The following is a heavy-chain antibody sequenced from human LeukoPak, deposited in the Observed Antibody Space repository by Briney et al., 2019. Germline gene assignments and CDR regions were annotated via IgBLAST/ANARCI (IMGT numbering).Heavy chain of an antibody. CDR2: IKQDGSEK. J-gene: IGHJ4*02. V-gene: IGHV3-7*01. CDR3: ARDPNYYGSGSPFDY. CDR1: GFTFSNYW. Sequence: GGSLRLSCAASGFTFSNYWMSWVRQAPGKGLEWVANIKQDGSEKYYVDSVKGRFTISRDNAKNSLYLQMNSLRAEDTAVYYCARDPNYYGSGSPFDYWGQGTLVTVSS. D-gene: IGHD3-10*01.